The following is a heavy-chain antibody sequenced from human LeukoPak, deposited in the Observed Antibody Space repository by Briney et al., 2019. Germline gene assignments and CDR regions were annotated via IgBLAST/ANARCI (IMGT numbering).Heavy chain of an antibody. CDR1: GGSISSYY. Sequence: SETLSLTCTVSGGSISSYYLSWIRQPAGKGLEWIGRIYTSGSTNYNPSLKSRVTMSVDTSKNQFSLKLSSVTAADTAVYYCARDGRGLRYSYGYEFYWFDPWGQGTLVTVSS. CDR3: ARDGRGLRYSYGYEFYWFDP. V-gene: IGHV4-4*07. D-gene: IGHD5-18*01. J-gene: IGHJ5*02. CDR2: IYTSGST.